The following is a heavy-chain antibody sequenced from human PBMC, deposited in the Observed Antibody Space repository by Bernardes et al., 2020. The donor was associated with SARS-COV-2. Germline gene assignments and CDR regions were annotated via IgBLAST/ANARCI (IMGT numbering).Heavy chain of an antibody. CDR3: ARAGQFYFEY. J-gene: IGHJ4*02. Sequence: WGSLRLSCAASGFSFSTSWVHWIRQTPGKGLEWVSRINSDGSVIYYADYVKGLFTISRDNAKNNLYLQMNSLRVDDTAVYYCARAGQFYFEYWGQGTLVTVSS. V-gene: IGHV3-74*01. CDR1: GFSFSTSW. CDR2: INSDGSVI.